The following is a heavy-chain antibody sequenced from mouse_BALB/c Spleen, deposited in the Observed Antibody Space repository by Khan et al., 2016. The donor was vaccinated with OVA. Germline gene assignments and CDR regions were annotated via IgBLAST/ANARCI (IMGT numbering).Heavy chain of an antibody. J-gene: IGHJ4*01. V-gene: IGHV2-6-1*01. CDR2: ILSDGST. D-gene: IGHD2-10*01. CDR1: GFSLTNYG. Sequence: QVQLKESGPGLVAPSQSLSITCTIPGFSLTNYGVPWVRQPPGKGLELLVVILSDGSTTYNSTLKSRLSISKDNSKSQVFLKMNSLQTDDTAMYYCARQPYYHYYVMDYWGQGTSVTVSS. CDR3: ARQPYYHYYVMDY.